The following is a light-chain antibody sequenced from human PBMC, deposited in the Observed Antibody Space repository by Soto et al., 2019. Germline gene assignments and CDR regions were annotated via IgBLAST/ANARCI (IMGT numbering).Light chain of an antibody. CDR1: DIGAYD. V-gene: IGKV3-15*01. Sequence: VLTQPASLSGSPGQSITISCTGTSSDIGAYDYVSWFQQHPGKAPKLIYDTSTRATGVPARFSGSRSGTEFTLTINSLQSEDFAVYYCQRYNNWPLTFGGGTKVDIK. J-gene: IGKJ4*01. CDR3: QRYNNWPLT. CDR2: DTS.